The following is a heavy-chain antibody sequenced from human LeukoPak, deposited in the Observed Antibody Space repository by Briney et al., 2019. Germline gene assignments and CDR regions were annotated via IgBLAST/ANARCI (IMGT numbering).Heavy chain of an antibody. V-gene: IGHV4-38-2*02. Sequence: SETLSLTCTVSGYSISSGYYWGWIRHPPGKGLEWIGSIYHSGSAYYNPFLKSRVTISVDTSKNQFSLKLSSVTAADTAVYYCARGSKYYYDSSGYWNYWGQGTLVTVSS. CDR1: GYSISSGYY. CDR3: ARGSKYYYDSSGYWNY. J-gene: IGHJ4*02. D-gene: IGHD3-22*01. CDR2: IYHSGSA.